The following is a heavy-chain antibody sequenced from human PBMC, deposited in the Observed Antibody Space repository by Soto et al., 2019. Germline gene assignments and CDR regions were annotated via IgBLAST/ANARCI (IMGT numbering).Heavy chain of an antibody. V-gene: IGHV1-3*01. CDR2: INAGNGNT. D-gene: IGHD3-10*01. CDR1: GYIFTSYA. CDR3: AREPEPYYYGAGSKTGDY. J-gene: IGHJ4*02. Sequence: QVQLVQSGAEVKKPGASVKVACKASGYIFTSYAMHWVRQAAGQRLEWMGWINAGNGNTKYSQKFQGRGTITRDTSASTAYMELSSLRSEDTAVYYCAREPEPYYYGAGSKTGDYWGQGTLVTVSS.